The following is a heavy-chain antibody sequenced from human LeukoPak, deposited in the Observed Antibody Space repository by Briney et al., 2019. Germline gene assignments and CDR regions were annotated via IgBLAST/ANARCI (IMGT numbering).Heavy chain of an antibody. CDR3: ARGKEDSPLWVGEPPYFDN. CDR1: GFIVSNNY. D-gene: IGHD3-10*01. CDR2: IYSGGTT. V-gene: IGHV3-53*01. J-gene: IGHJ4*02. Sequence: PGGSLRLSCAASGFIVSNNYMSWVRQTPRKRLEWVSLIYSGGTTYYADSVRGRFTIPRDYSKNTIYLQMDSLTVEDTAMYYCARGKEDSPLWVGEPPYFDNWGQGTLVTVSS.